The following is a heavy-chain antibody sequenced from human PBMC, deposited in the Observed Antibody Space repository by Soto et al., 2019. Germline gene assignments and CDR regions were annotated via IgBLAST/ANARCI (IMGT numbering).Heavy chain of an antibody. D-gene: IGHD6-19*01. CDR3: EKGSVPGISLGYSSGWADYYYGMDV. J-gene: IGHJ6*01. CDR1: GYTFTSYD. Sequence: ASVKVSCKASGYTFTSYDINWVRQATGQGLEWMGWMNPNSGNTGYAQKFQGRVTMTRNTSISTAYMELSSLRSEATAVYYCEKGSVPGISLGYSSGWADYYYGMDVWGQGTTVTVSS. CDR2: MNPNSGNT. V-gene: IGHV1-8*01.